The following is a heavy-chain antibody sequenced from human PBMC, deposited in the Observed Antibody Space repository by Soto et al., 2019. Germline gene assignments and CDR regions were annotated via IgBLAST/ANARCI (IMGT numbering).Heavy chain of an antibody. CDR3: ARSFRVAVDFFAY. J-gene: IGHJ4*02. CDR1: NGSLSSNY. D-gene: IGHD3-10*01. CDR2: IYYSGST. V-gene: IGHV4-59*01. Sequence: SETLSLTCTVSNGSLSSNYWSWIRQSPGKGLEWIGNIYYSGSTNYNPSLKSRVTMSVDTSKNQFTLKLSSVTAADTGVYFCARSFRVAVDFFAYGGQGALVTVSS.